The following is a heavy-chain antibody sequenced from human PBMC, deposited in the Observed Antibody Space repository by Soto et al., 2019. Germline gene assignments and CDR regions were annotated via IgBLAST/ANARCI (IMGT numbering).Heavy chain of an antibody. CDR1: GYSFTSYW. Sequence: PGESLKISCKGSGYSFTSYWIGWVRQMPGKGLEWMGIIYPGDSDTRYSPSFQGQVTISADKSISTAYLQWSSLKASDTAMYYCARLLLWFGESQNWFDPWGQGTLVTVSS. J-gene: IGHJ5*02. CDR3: ARLLLWFGESQNWFDP. V-gene: IGHV5-51*01. CDR2: IYPGDSDT. D-gene: IGHD3-10*01.